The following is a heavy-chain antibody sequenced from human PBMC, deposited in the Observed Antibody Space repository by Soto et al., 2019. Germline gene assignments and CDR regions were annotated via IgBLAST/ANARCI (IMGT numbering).Heavy chain of an antibody. CDR1: GGSISSSSYY. CDR2: IYYSGST. J-gene: IGHJ4*02. D-gene: IGHD3-10*01. V-gene: IGHV4-39*01. Sequence: KPSETLSLTCTVSGGSISSSSYYWGWIRQPPGKGLEWIGSIYYSGSTYYNPSLKSRVTISVDTSKNQFSLKLSSVTAADTAVYYCEIGGTMVRGYGVKRFDYWGQGTLVTVSS. CDR3: EIGGTMVRGYGVKRFDY.